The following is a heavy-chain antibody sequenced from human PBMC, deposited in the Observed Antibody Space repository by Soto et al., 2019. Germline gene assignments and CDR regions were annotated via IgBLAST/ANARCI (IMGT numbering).Heavy chain of an antibody. D-gene: IGHD4-17*01. Sequence: QVQLVQSGAEVKKPGASVKVSCKASGYPFGGYAIGWVRQAPGQGLEWMGWVSAHTGDSGYAQRFQGSVTPTTETSTSTACMELMGLRSDDTVVYYCARPSTSYSDYGWSLAYWGQGTLVTVSS. CDR3: ARPSTSYSDYGWSLAY. J-gene: IGHJ4*02. CDR2: VSAHTGDS. V-gene: IGHV1-18*01. CDR1: GYPFGGYA.